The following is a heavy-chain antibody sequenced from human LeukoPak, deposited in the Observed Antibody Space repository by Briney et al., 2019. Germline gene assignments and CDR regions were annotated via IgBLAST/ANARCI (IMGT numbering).Heavy chain of an antibody. CDR1: GYTFISYG. D-gene: IGHD5-18*01. CDR2: ISAYNGNT. J-gene: IGHJ4*02. Sequence: EASVKVSCKASGYTFISYGISWVRQAPGQGLEWMGRISAYNGNTDYAQKFQGRLTMTTDTSTSTAYMELRSPRSDDTAVFYCARTIGGGYSYGPYFDYWGQGSLVAVSS. V-gene: IGHV1-18*01. CDR3: ARTIGGGYSYGPYFDY.